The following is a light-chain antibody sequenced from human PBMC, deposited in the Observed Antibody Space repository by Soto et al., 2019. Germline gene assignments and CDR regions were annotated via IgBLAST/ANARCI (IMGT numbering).Light chain of an antibody. CDR1: SSDVGSYNL. V-gene: IGLV2-23*01. CDR2: EGS. CDR3: CSYAGSSTSLYV. Sequence: QSVLTQPASVSGSPGQSITISCTGTSSDVGSYNLVSWYQQHPGKAPKLMIYEGSKRPSGVSNRFSGSKSGNTASLTISGLQAEDEADYYCCSYAGSSTSLYVFVTGTMVTV. J-gene: IGLJ1*01.